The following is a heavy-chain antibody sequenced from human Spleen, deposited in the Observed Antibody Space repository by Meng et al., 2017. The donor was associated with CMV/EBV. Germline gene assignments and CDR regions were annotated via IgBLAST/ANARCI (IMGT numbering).Heavy chain of an antibody. D-gene: IGHD1-1*01. CDR2: IQQGGGEK. CDR3: ARDELTTFEY. Sequence: GESLKISCRASVFTFNNYWMSWVRQAPGKGLEWVAKIQQGGGEKYYVDSVKGRFSISRDNAKNSVYLQRNNLRVDDTAVYYCARDELTTFEYWGQGTLVTVSS. CDR1: VFTFNNYW. V-gene: IGHV3-7*01. J-gene: IGHJ4*02.